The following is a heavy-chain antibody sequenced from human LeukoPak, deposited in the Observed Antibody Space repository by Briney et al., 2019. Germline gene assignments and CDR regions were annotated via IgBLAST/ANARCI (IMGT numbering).Heavy chain of an antibody. CDR3: ARDSGSYGPLTSYFDY. V-gene: IGHV3-30*04. D-gene: IGHD1-26*01. CDR1: TVTFSSYA. CDR2: ISYDGSHN. Sequence: PGRSLRLSCAASTVTFSSYAIHWVRQAPGEGLGWESVISYDGSHNSYADSGKGRFTISRDNSKNALCLQMNSLRAEDTAVYFCARDSGSYGPLTSYFDYWGQGTLVTVSS. J-gene: IGHJ4*02.